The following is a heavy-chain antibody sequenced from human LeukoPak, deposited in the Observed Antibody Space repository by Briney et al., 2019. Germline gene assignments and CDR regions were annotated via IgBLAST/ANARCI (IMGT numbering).Heavy chain of an antibody. D-gene: IGHD3-10*01. CDR3: ARPASRGVGRYFDL. CDR2: IVASSGAT. J-gene: IGHJ2*01. V-gene: IGHV3-23*01. Sequence: PGGSLRLSCAASGFNFNNYAMSWVRQAPGKGLEWVSHIVASSGATFYADSVKGRFTISRDHSKNTLYLQMNSLRAEDTALYYCARPASRGVGRYFDLWGRGSLVTVSS. CDR1: GFNFNNYA.